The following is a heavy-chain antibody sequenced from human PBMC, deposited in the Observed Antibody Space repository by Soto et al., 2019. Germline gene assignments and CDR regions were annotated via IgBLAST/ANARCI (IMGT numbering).Heavy chain of an antibody. CDR2: MYNTGST. CDR3: ARDLWGYCGTDCYPLDV. D-gene: IGHD2-21*02. V-gene: IGHV4-59*01. Sequence: SGTPSLTCTVSCGSISGDYLSWVPQPPGKGLEWIGYMYNTGSTVYNPSFKSRVTISVDTSKNQFSLKLNSVTAADTAVYYCARDLWGYCGTDCYPLDVWGQGTTVTVSS. J-gene: IGHJ6*02. CDR1: CGSISGDY.